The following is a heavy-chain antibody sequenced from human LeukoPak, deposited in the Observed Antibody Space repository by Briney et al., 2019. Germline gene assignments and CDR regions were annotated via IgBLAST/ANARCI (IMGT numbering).Heavy chain of an antibody. D-gene: IGHD4-17*01. CDR1: GGTFSSYA. Sequence: GASVKVSCKASGGTFSSYAISWVRQAPGQGLAWMGRIIPILGIANYAQKFQGRVTITADKSTSTAYMELSSLRSEDTAVYYCARPIATVTRNYYYYGMDVWGQGTTVTVSS. CDR3: ARPIATVTRNYYYYGMDV. V-gene: IGHV1-69*04. J-gene: IGHJ6*02. CDR2: IIPILGIA.